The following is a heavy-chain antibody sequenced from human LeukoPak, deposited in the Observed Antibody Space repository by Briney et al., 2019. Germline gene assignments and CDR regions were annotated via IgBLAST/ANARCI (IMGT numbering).Heavy chain of an antibody. CDR2: ISWNSGDI. CDR1: GFTFDDFA. V-gene: IGHV3-9*01. Sequence: GGSLRLSCAASGFTFDDFALHWVRQAPGKGLEWVSGISWNSGDIGYADSVKGRFTISRDNAKNSLYLQMNSLRAEDTAVYYCAKDTPFGGYWGQGTLVTVSS. D-gene: IGHD3-16*01. J-gene: IGHJ4*02. CDR3: AKDTPFGGY.